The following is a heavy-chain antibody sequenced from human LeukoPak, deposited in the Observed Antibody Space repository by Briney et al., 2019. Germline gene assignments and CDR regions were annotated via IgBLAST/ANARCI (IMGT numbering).Heavy chain of an antibody. D-gene: IGHD3-3*01. CDR2: FSGSGGST. CDR3: AKPRSAESPFDY. V-gene: IGHV3-23*01. CDR1: GFTFSSYA. J-gene: IGHJ4*02. Sequence: GGSLRLSCAASGFTFSSYAMSWVRQAPGKGLEWVSGFSGSGGSTYHADSVQGRFTISRDNSKNTLYLQMNSLRAEDTAVYHCAKPRSAESPFDYWGQGTLVTVSS.